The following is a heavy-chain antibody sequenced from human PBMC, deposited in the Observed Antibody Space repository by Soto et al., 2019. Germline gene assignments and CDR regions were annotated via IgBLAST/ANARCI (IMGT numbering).Heavy chain of an antibody. CDR2: IYYSGST. CDR3: ARHEVEMVRGGTPRYYYGMDV. D-gene: IGHD3-10*01. CDR1: GVSISSYY. V-gene: IGHV4-59*08. Sequence: SETLSLTCSVSGVSISSYYWSWIRQPPGKGLEWIGYIYYSGSTNYSPSLNTRVTISVDTSKNQFSLQLSSVTAADTAVYYCARHEVEMVRGGTPRYYYGMDVWGQGTTVT. J-gene: IGHJ6*02.